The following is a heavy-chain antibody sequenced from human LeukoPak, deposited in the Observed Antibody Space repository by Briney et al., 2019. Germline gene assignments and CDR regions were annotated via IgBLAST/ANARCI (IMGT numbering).Heavy chain of an antibody. D-gene: IGHD3-10*01. J-gene: IGHJ5*02. Sequence: SETLSLTCTVSGGSISSGSYYWSWIRQPAGKGLTWIGRIYTSGSTNYNPSLKSRVTISVDTSKNQFSLKLSSVTAADTAVYYCARASITMVRGVIISWFDPWGQGTLVTVSS. V-gene: IGHV4-61*02. CDR2: IYTSGST. CDR1: GGSISSGSYY. CDR3: ARASITMVRGVIISWFDP.